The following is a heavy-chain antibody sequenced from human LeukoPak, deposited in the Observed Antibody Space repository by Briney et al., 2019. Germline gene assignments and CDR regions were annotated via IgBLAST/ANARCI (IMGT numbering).Heavy chain of an antibody. CDR2: INSVGSST. CDR1: GFTFSRYW. J-gene: IGHJ4*02. CDR3: VRDLDLGGYSSFEY. D-gene: IGHD4-23*01. Sequence: GGSLRLSCAASGFTFSRYWMHWVRQVPGKGLVWVSRINSVGSSTSYAESVEGRFTISRDNAKNTLYLQMNSLRAEDTAVYYCVRDLDLGGYSSFEYWGQGTLVTVSS. V-gene: IGHV3-74*01.